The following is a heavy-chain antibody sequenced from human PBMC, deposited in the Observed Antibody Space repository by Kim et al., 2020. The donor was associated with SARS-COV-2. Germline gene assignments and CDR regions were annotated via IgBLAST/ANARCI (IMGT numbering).Heavy chain of an antibody. CDR1: GDSISSSSYY. CDR3: AILPAANYYYYGMDV. D-gene: IGHD2-2*01. V-gene: IGHV4-39*07. CDR2: IYYRGST. Sequence: SETLSLTCTVSGDSISSSSYYWGWIRQPPGKGLEWIGSIYYRGSTYYNPSLKSRVTISVDTSKNQFSLKLSSVTAADTAVYYCAILPAANYYYYGMDVWG. J-gene: IGHJ6*01.